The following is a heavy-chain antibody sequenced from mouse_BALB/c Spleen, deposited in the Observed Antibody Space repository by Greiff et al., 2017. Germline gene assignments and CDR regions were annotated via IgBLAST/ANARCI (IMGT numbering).Heavy chain of an antibody. CDR2: ISYSGST. CDR3: ARWAITFMDY. V-gene: IGHV3-8*02. Sequence: EVKVVESGPSLVKPSQTLSLTCSVTGDSITSGYWNWIRKFPGNKLEYMGYISYSGSTYYNPSLKSRISITRDTSKNQYYLQLNSVTTEDTATYYCARWAITFMDYWGQGTSVTVSS. CDR1: GDSITSGY. D-gene: IGHD1-1*01. J-gene: IGHJ4*01.